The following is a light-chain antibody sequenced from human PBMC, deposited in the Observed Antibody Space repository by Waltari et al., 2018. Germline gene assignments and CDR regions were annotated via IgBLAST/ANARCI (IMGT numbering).Light chain of an antibody. CDR2: QDS. CDR1: QLGDKY. CDR3: QAWDSSTVV. Sequence: SYELTQPLSVSVSPGQTASITCPGDQLGDKYACWYQQKPGQSPVLVIDQDSKRASGIPERFLCSKSANTATLTISGTQAMDEADYYCQAWDSSTVVFGGGTKLTVL. V-gene: IGLV3-1*01. J-gene: IGLJ2*01.